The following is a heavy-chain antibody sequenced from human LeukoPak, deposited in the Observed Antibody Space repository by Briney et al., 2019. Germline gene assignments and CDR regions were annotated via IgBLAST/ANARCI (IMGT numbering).Heavy chain of an antibody. Sequence: PSETLSLTCTVSGGSISSYYWSWLRQPAGKGLEWIGRIYTSGSTNYNPSLLSRVTMSVDKSKNQFSPKLSSVTAACMAVYYCARWQNSGGYYGAFEICGQGTMVTVSS. CDR1: GGSISSYY. D-gene: IGHD1-26*01. V-gene: IGHV4-4*07. CDR2: IYTSGST. CDR3: ARWQNSGGYYGAFEI. J-gene: IGHJ3*02.